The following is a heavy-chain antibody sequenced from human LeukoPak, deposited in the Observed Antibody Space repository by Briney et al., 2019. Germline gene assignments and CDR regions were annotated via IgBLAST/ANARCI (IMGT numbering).Heavy chain of an antibody. J-gene: IGHJ3*02. CDR3: ARDTGGYDYVWGSYRPDAFDI. D-gene: IGHD3-16*02. V-gene: IGHV1-18*01. Sequence: ASVKVSCKASGYTFTSYGISWVRQAPGQGLEWIGWISAYNGNTHYAQKLQGRATMTTDTSTSTAYMEPRSLRSDDTAVYYCARDTGGYDYVWGSYRPDAFDIWGQGTMVTVSS. CDR1: GYTFTSYG. CDR2: ISAYNGNT.